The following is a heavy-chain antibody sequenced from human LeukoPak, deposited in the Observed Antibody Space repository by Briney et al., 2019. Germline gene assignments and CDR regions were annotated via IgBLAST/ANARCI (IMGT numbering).Heavy chain of an antibody. J-gene: IGHJ4*02. CDR1: GGTFSSYA. CDR2: IIPIFGIG. CDR3: ARGDLRILDY. Sequence: ASVKVSCKASGGTFSSYAISWVRQAPGQGLEWMGRIIPIFGIGNYAQKFQGRVTITADKSTSTAYMELSSLRSEDTAVYYCARGDLRILDYWGQGTLVTVSS. D-gene: IGHD4-17*01. V-gene: IGHV1-69*04.